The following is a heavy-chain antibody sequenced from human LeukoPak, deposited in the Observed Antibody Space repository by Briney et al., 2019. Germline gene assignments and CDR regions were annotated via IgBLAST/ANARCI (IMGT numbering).Heavy chain of an antibody. J-gene: IGHJ4*02. D-gene: IGHD3-10*01. CDR1: GGSISSSSYY. CDR3: ARGDAGYGSGSYRELGFDY. CDR2: IYTSGST. V-gene: IGHV4-61*02. Sequence: SETLSLTCTVSGGSISSSSYYWSWIRQPAGKGLEWIGRIYTSGSTNYNPSLKSRVTMSVDTSKNQFSLKLSSVTAADTAVYYCARGDAGYGSGSYRELGFDYWGQGTLVTVSS.